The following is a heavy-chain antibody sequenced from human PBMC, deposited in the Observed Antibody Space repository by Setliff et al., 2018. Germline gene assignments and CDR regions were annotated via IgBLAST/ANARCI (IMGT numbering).Heavy chain of an antibody. D-gene: IGHD3-22*01. V-gene: IGHV3-23*01. J-gene: IGHJ3*02. Sequence: GGSLRLSCAASGFTFNSYAMSWVRQAPGKGLEWVSGIGGRGISTYYADSVKGRFTISRDNAKRSLYLQMNGLRADDTGVYYCVRDDADNYDAFDNWGQGTLVT. CDR2: IGGRGIST. CDR1: GFTFNSYA. CDR3: VRDDADNYDAFDN.